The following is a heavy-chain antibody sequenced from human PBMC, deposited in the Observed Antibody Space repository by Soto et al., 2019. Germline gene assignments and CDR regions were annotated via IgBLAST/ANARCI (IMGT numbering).Heavy chain of an antibody. CDR3: ARTSLSSSSSKY. Sequence: GASVKVSCKASGYTFTSYGTTWVRQAPGEGLEWMGWISAYNGNINYAQKLQGRVTMTTDTSTSTAYMELRSLRSDDTAVYYCARTSLSSSSSKYWGQGTLVTVSS. V-gene: IGHV1-18*01. D-gene: IGHD6-6*01. J-gene: IGHJ4*02. CDR2: ISAYNGNI. CDR1: GYTFTSYG.